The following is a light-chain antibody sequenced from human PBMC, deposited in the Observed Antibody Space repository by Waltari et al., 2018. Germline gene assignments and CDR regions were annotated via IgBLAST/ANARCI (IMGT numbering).Light chain of an antibody. Sequence: SALTRPAPLTGSPGHSTPIPGPGPGSTVGVYNIVPWYQQRPGKGPQLIIFDVDKRPSGISDRFSGSKSGNTASLTISGLQADDEGDYFCSSYTRTVTLIFGGGTKLTVL. CDR2: DVD. CDR3: SSYTRTVTLI. J-gene: IGLJ2*01. V-gene: IGLV2-14*01. CDR1: GSTVGVYNI.